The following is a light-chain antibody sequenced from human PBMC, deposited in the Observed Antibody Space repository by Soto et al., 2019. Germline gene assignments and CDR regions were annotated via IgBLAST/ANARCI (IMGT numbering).Light chain of an antibody. CDR1: QSVRSN. CDR3: QQYNNWPSIT. J-gene: IGKJ5*01. Sequence: IVLTQSPATLSVSPGERATLSCRASQSVRSNLAWYQQKPGQAPRLLIYGASTRATGIPARFSGSGSGTEFTLTISSLQSEDFAVYSCQQYNNWPSITFGQGTRLEIK. CDR2: GAS. V-gene: IGKV3-15*01.